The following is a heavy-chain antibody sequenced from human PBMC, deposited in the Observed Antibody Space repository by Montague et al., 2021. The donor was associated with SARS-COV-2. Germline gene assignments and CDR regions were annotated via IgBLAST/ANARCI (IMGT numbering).Heavy chain of an antibody. Sequence: CAISGDSVSSNSATWNWIRQSPSRGLEWLGRTYYRSMWKSDCARSVKSRIAINPDTSKNQFSLQLSSVTPEDTALYYCVRGIEAAGSYDYWGQGTLVTVSS. J-gene: IGHJ4*02. CDR1: GDSVSSNSAT. D-gene: IGHD6-13*01. V-gene: IGHV6-1*01. CDR2: TYYRSMWKS. CDR3: VRGIEAAGSYDY.